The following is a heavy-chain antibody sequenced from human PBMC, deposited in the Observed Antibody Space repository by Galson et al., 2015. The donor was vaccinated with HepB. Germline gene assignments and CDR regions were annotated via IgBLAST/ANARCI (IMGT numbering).Heavy chain of an antibody. CDR2: ISSSSSYI. V-gene: IGHV3-21*01. D-gene: IGHD2-15*01. CDR3: ARLVGCSGGSCYFTTRSDAFDI. J-gene: IGHJ3*02. CDR1: GFTFSSYS. Sequence: SLRLSCAASGFTFSSYSMNWVRQAPGKGLEWVSSISSSSSYIYYADSVKGRFTISRDNAKNSLYLQMNSLRAEDTAVYYCARLVGCSGGSCYFTTRSDAFDIWGQGTMVTVSS.